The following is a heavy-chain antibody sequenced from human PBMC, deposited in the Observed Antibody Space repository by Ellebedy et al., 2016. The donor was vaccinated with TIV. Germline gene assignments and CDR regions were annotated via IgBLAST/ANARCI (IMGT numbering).Heavy chain of an antibody. D-gene: IGHD3-10*01. CDR2: MNPNSGYT. CDR1: GYNFITFD. J-gene: IGHJ6*02. V-gene: IGHV1-8*01. Sequence: ASVKVSCKASGYNFITFDINWVRQAPGRGLEWMGWMNPNSGYTAYAQKFQGRLTMTRSTSISTAYMELTGLRSDDTAVYYCAKGAIWFGAFGMDVWGHGTAVTVSS. CDR3: AKGAIWFGAFGMDV.